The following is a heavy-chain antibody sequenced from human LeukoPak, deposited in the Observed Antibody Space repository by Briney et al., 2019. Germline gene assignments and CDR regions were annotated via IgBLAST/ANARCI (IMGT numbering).Heavy chain of an antibody. CDR3: VRDRFHIPAARLFDY. D-gene: IGHD2-2*01. CDR1: GGSISSGDYY. V-gene: IGHV4-30-4*08. Sequence: PSETLSLTCTVSGGSISSGDYYWSWIRQPPGKGLEWIGYIYYSGSTYYNPSLKSRVTISVDTSKNQFSLKLSSVTAADTAVYYCVRDRFHIPAARLFDYWGQGTLVTVSS. J-gene: IGHJ4*02. CDR2: IYYSGST.